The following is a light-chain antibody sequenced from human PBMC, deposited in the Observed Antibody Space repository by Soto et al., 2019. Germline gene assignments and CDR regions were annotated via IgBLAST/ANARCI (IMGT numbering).Light chain of an antibody. CDR1: QSFSSTY. Sequence: EIVLTQSPGTLSLSPGERATLSCRASQSFSSTYLAWYQQKPGQDPRPLIYGASSRATGIPDRFSGSGSGTDFTLTISRLEPEDFAVYYCKQYGSSPPYTFGQGTKLEIK. CDR3: KQYGSSPPYT. CDR2: GAS. V-gene: IGKV3-20*01. J-gene: IGKJ2*01.